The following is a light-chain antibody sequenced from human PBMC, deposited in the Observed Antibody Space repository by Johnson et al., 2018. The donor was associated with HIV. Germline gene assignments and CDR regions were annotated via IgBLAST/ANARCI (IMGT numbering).Light chain of an antibody. V-gene: IGLV1-51*01. Sequence: QSVLTQPPSVSAAPGQKVTISCSGSSSNIGNNYVSWYQQLPGTAPKLLIYDNNKRPSGIPDRFSGSKSGTSATLGITGLQTGDEADYYCETWVSSVSAPYVFGTGTTFTVL. CDR3: ETWVSSVSAPYV. CDR1: SSNIGNNY. J-gene: IGLJ1*01. CDR2: DNN.